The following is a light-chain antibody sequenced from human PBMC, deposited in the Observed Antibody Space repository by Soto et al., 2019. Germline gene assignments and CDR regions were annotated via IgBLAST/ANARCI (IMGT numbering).Light chain of an antibody. CDR3: QQYNNWPKT. CDR1: QSISSS. CDR2: GTT. V-gene: IGKV3-15*01. Sequence: EIVMTQSPATLSVSPGERATLSCRASQSISSSLAWYQQRPGQAPRLLIYGTTTRAAGVPSRFSGSGSGAEFTLTISSLQSEDFAFYYCQQYNNWPKTFGHGTKVEIK. J-gene: IGKJ1*01.